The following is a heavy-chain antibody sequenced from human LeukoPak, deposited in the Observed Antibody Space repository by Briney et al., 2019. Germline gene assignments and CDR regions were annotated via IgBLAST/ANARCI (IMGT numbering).Heavy chain of an antibody. J-gene: IGHJ4*02. CDR3: AKDHSQPQVRSRSCSNFCDY. Sequence: PGGSLRLSCAASGFTFSSAGMNWVRQAPGKRLEWVAFISYDGNDQYYADSVKGRFTISRDNTKNTVYLQMNSLSPEDTAIYYCAKDHSQPQVRSRSCSNFCDYWGQGTLVAVSS. V-gene: IGHV3-30*18. CDR2: ISYDGNDQ. D-gene: IGHD6-13*01. CDR1: GFTFSSAG.